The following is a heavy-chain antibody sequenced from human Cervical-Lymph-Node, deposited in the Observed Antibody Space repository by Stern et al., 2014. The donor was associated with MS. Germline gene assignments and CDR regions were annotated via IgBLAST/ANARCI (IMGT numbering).Heavy chain of an antibody. Sequence: QVTLRESGPTLVKPTQTLTLTCTFSGFSLSTSGVGVGWIRQPPGKALEGLAFIYWDDSKRYSPSLKNRLTIPKDTSKNQVVLTMNNMDPVDTATFYCATHAPGVVPAALDYWGQGTLVTVS. J-gene: IGHJ4*02. D-gene: IGHD2-2*01. CDR2: IYWDDSK. V-gene: IGHV2-5*02. CDR1: GFSLSTSGVG. CDR3: ATHAPGVVPAALDY.